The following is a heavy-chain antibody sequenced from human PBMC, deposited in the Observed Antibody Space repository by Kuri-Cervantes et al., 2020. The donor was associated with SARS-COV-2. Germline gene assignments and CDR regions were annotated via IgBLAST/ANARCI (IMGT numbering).Heavy chain of an antibody. CDR3: ARGGVIAAAGISEGMDV. CDR1: GFTFSSYW. V-gene: IGHV3-7*01. J-gene: IGHJ6*02. Sequence: GESLKISCAASGFTFSSYWMSWVRQAPGKGLKWVANIKQDGSEKYYVDSVKGRFTISRDNAKNSLYLQMNSLRAEDTAVYYCARGGVIAAAGISEGMDVWGQGTTVTVSS. D-gene: IGHD6-13*01. CDR2: IKQDGSEK.